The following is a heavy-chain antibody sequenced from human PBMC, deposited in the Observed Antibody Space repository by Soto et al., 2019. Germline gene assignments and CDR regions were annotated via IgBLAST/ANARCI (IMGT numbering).Heavy chain of an antibody. CDR1: GFTFSSYA. Sequence: GGSLRLSCAASGFTFSSYAMTWVRQAPGKGLEWVSVISGSGGSSYYADSVKGRFTISRDNSENTLYLQMINLSAEDTAVYYCAKGRGGTSSSSLDYWGQGTLVTVSS. J-gene: IGHJ4*02. V-gene: IGHV3-23*01. CDR3: AKGRGGTSSSSLDY. D-gene: IGHD2-15*01. CDR2: ISGSGGSS.